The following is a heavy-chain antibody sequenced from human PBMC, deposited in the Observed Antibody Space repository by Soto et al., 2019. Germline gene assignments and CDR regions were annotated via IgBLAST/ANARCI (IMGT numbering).Heavy chain of an antibody. J-gene: IGHJ5*02. CDR2: INSDGSST. CDR1: GFTFSSYW. CDR3: ARGGGEPTAIGRFDP. D-gene: IGHD2-2*01. Sequence: GGSLRLSCAASGFTFSSYWMHWVRQAPWKGPVWVSRINSDGSSTSYADSVKGRFTISRDNAKNTLYLQMNSLRAEDTAVYYCARGGGEPTAIGRFDPWGQGIQVTVSS. V-gene: IGHV3-74*01.